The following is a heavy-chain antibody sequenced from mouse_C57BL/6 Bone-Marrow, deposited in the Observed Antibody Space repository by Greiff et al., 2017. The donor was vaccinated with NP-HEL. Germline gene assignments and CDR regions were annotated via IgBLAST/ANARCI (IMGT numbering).Heavy chain of an antibody. Sequence: QVQLQQSGAELARPGASVKLSCKASGYTFTSYGISWVKQRTGQGLEWIGEIYPRSGNTYYNEKFKGKATLTADKSSSTAYMELRSLTSEDSAVYFCARLYGSSYDWYFDVWGTGTTVTVSS. CDR3: ARLYGSSYDWYFDV. CDR2: IYPRSGNT. J-gene: IGHJ1*03. V-gene: IGHV1-81*01. CDR1: GYTFTSYG. D-gene: IGHD1-1*01.